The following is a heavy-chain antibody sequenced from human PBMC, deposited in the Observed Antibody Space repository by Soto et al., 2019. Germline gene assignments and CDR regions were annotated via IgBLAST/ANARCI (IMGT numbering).Heavy chain of an antibody. CDR3: AKSRPNYYYYYGMDV. J-gene: IGHJ6*02. Sequence: QVQLQESGPGLVKPSETLSLTCTVSGGSISSYDWSWIRPPPGKRLEWIGYIFYSGSTNYNPPLKSRVTLSVDTSKNQFSLKLSSVTAADTAVYYCAKSRPNYYYYYGMDVWGQGTTVTVSS. CDR2: IFYSGST. V-gene: IGHV4-59*01. CDR1: GGSISSYD.